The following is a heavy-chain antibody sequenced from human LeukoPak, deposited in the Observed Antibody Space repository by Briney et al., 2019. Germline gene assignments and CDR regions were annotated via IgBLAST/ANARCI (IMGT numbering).Heavy chain of an antibody. CDR2: IYYSGST. Sequence: TSETLSLTCTVSGGSISSYYWSWIRQPPGKGLEWIGYIYYSGSTNYNPSLKSRVTISVDTSKNQFSLKLSSVTAADTAVYYCARQGYYDSSGWTFDIWGQGTMVTVSS. CDR1: GGSISSYY. CDR3: ARQGYYDSSGWTFDI. V-gene: IGHV4-59*08. J-gene: IGHJ3*02. D-gene: IGHD3-22*01.